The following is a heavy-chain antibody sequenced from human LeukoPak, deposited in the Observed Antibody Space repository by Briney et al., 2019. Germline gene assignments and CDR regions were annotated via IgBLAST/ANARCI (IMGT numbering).Heavy chain of an antibody. J-gene: IGHJ4*02. CDR2: ISSNGGST. D-gene: IGHD2-2*01. V-gene: IGHV3-64D*06. Sequence: GASLRLSCAASGFTFSSYAMHWVRQAPGKALEYVSAISSNGGSTYYADSVKGRFTISRDNSKNTLYLQMSSLRAEDTAVYYCAVVPAANKYFDYWGQGTLVTVSS. CDR1: GFTFSSYA. CDR3: AVVPAANKYFDY.